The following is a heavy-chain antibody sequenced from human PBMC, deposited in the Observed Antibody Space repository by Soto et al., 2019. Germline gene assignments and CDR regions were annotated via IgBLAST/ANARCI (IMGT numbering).Heavy chain of an antibody. V-gene: IGHV4-31*03. Sequence: SNTITPTFPVSGDTISSGGFYWSWSCQHPGNGLEWIGYIYYSGSTYYNPSLKSRVTISVDTSKNQFSPKLSYVTAADTAVYYCAAMVRGVITRDYYYGMDVWGQGTTVT. CDR2: IYYSGST. J-gene: IGHJ6*02. CDR1: GDTISSGGFY. CDR3: AAMVRGVITRDYYYGMDV. D-gene: IGHD3-10*01.